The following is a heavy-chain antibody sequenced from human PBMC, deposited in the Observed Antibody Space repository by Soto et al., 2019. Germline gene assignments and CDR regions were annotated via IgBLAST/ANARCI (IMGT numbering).Heavy chain of an antibody. Sequence: ASVQVSCKASGVTLRSYATSWVPHARGQGLDWMGGIIPIFGTANYAQEFQGRVTITADKSTSTAYMELRSLRSEDTAVYYCAREGPTVTDHDAFDIWGQGTMVTVSS. V-gene: IGHV1-69*06. D-gene: IGHD4-4*01. CDR3: AREGPTVTDHDAFDI. J-gene: IGHJ3*02. CDR2: IIPIFGTA. CDR1: GVTLRSYA.